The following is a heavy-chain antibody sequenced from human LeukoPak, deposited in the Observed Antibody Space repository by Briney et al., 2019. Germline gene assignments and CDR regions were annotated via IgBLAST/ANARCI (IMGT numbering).Heavy chain of an antibody. D-gene: IGHD3-16*02. J-gene: IGHJ4*02. Sequence: ASVKVSCKASGYTFTGYYMHWVRQAPGQGLEWMGWINPNSGGTNFAQSFQDRVTVTRDTSISTAYMELSSLRSEDTAVYYCARGYTFGGVIVSLPADYWGQGTLVTVSS. CDR3: ARGYTFGGVIVSLPADY. V-gene: IGHV1-2*02. CDR1: GYTFTGYY. CDR2: INPNSGGT.